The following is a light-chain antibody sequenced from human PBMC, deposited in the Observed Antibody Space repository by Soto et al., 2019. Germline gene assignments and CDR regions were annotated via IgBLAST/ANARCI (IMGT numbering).Light chain of an antibody. V-gene: IGLV1-44*01. J-gene: IGLJ2*01. CDR3: AAWDDSLNGVI. CDR2: FNN. Sequence: QSVLTQPPSASGTPGQRVTISCSGSSSNIGSNTVNWYQQLPGTAPKLLISFNNHRPSGVPDRFSGSKSGTSASLAISGLQSADEADYSCAAWDDSLNGVIFGGGTKVTVL. CDR1: SSNIGSNT.